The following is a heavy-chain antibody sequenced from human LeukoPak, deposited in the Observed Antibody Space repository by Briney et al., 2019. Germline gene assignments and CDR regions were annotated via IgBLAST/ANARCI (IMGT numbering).Heavy chain of an antibody. V-gene: IGHV5-51*01. CDR3: AKDQEPYSVGATWNPLDY. Sequence: GESLKISRSGSGYSFSVYWIGWVRRMPGKGLEWMGITYPGDSDTRYSPSFQGQVTISADKSISTAYLQWNSLRAEDTAVYYCAKDQEPYSVGATWNPLDYWGQGTLVTVSS. J-gene: IGHJ4*02. D-gene: IGHD1-26*01. CDR1: GYSFSVYW. CDR2: TYPGDSDT.